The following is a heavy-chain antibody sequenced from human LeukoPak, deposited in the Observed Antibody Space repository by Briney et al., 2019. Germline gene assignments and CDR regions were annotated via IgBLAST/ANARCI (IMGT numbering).Heavy chain of an antibody. Sequence: GGSLRLSCVASGFTFSSYWMTWVRQAPGKGLVWVANIKQDGSEKYYGDSVKGRFTISRDNAKNSLYLQMNSLRTEDTAVYYCARRTGDYWGQGTLVTVSS. CDR3: ARRTGDY. D-gene: IGHD1-14*01. J-gene: IGHJ4*02. V-gene: IGHV3-7*04. CDR2: IKQDGSEK. CDR1: GFTFSSYW.